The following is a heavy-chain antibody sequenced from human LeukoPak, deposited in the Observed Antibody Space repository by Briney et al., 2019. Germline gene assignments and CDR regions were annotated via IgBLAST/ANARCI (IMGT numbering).Heavy chain of an antibody. CDR2: VSYDGSNK. J-gene: IGHJ6*02. CDR3: AKDGHTYGMDV. V-gene: IGHV3-30*18. CDR1: GFTFSSCG. Sequence: GGSLRLSCAASGFTFSSCGMHWVRQAPGKGLEWVAVVSYDGSNKYYADSVKGRFTISRDNSKNTLYLQMNSLRAEDTAVYYCAKDGHTYGMDVWGQGTTVTVSS. D-gene: IGHD3/OR15-3a*01.